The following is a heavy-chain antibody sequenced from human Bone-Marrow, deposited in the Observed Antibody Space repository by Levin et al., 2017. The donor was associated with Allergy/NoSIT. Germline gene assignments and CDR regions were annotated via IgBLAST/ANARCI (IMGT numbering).Heavy chain of an antibody. J-gene: IGHJ6*02. CDR1: GVSISSSGYY. CDR3: ARQSYSGNDFVYYGMDV. CDR2: IHYRGST. D-gene: IGHD5-12*01. V-gene: IGHV4-39*01. Sequence: SETLSLTCTVSGVSISSSGYYWGWICQPPGKGLEWIGNIHYRGSTYHNPSLKSRVTISIDTSKNQFSLKLNSVTAADTAVYYCARQSYSGNDFVYYGMDVWGQGTTVIVSS.